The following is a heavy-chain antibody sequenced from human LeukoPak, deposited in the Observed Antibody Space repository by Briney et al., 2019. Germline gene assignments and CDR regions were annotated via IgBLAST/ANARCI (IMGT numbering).Heavy chain of an antibody. V-gene: IGHV4-59*01. Sequence: PSETLSLTCTVSGGSISSYYWTWIRQPPGKGLEWIGYIFYSGSTNYSPSLKSRVAISVETSKNQFSLKLNSVTTADTAVYYCARGYCSGGSCHSGRYYFDFWGRSTLVSVSS. J-gene: IGHJ2*01. D-gene: IGHD2-15*01. CDR1: GGSISSYY. CDR2: IFYSGST. CDR3: ARGYCSGGSCHSGRYYFDF.